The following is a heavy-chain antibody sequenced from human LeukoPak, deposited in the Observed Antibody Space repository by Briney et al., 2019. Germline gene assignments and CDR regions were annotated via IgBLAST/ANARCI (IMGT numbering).Heavy chain of an antibody. D-gene: IGHD1-1*01. Sequence: TGGSLRLSCEASEFTFSTYAMTWVRQAPGKGLEWVSSISSSGAGTYYADSVKVRFTISRDNSKDTLYLQMNGLRVEDTAVYYCAKGPGTSAWDYFDYWGQGTLVTVSS. CDR1: EFTFSTYA. CDR3: AKGPGTSAWDYFDY. V-gene: IGHV3-23*01. CDR2: ISSSGAGT. J-gene: IGHJ4*02.